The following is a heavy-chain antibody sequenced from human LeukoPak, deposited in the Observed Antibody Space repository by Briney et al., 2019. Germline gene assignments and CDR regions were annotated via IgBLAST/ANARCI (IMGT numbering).Heavy chain of an antibody. V-gene: IGHV3-43*02. J-gene: IGHJ6*02. Sequence: GGSLRLSCAASGFTFDDYAMHWVRQAPGKGLEWVSLISGDGGSTYYADSVKGRFTISRDNSKNSLYLQMNSLRTEDTALYYCAKDMVDPLPTYYYDSSVLAGYGMDVWGQGTTVTASS. CDR3: AKDMVDPLPTYYYDSSVLAGYGMDV. CDR2: ISGDGGST. D-gene: IGHD3-22*01. CDR1: GFTFDDYA.